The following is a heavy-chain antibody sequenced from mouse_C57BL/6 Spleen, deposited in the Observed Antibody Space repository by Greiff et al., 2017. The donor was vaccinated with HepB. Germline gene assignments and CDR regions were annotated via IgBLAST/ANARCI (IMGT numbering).Heavy chain of an antibody. Sequence: EVQLVESGEGLVKPGGSLKLSCAASGFTFSSYAMSWVRQTPEKRLEWVAYISSGGDYIYYADTVKGRFTISRDNARNTLYLQMSSLKSEDKAMYYCTRDRTTVVAYYAMDYWGQGTSVTVSS. V-gene: IGHV5-9-1*02. J-gene: IGHJ4*01. D-gene: IGHD1-1*01. CDR1: GFTFSSYA. CDR2: ISSGGDYI. CDR3: TRDRTTVVAYYAMDY.